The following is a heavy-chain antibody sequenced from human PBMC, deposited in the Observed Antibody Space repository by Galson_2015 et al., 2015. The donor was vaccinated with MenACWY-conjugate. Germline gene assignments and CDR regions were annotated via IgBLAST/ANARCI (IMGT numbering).Heavy chain of an antibody. J-gene: IGHJ4*02. Sequence: SLRLSCAASGFTFSSYAMHWVRQAPGKGLEYVSAISSNGGSTYYADSVKGRFTISRDNSKNTLYLQMSSLRAEDTAVYYCVKSYFSAIDGGDYWGQGTLVTVSS. V-gene: IGHV3-64D*09. CDR3: VKSYFSAIDGGDY. D-gene: IGHD2/OR15-2a*01. CDR1: GFTFSSYA. CDR2: ISSNGGST.